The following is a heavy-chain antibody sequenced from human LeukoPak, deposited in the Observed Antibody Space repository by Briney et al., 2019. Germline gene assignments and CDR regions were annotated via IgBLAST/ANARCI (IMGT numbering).Heavy chain of an antibody. D-gene: IGHD2-2*01. V-gene: IGHV3-9*01. Sequence: GRSLRLSCAASGFTFDDYAMHWVRQAPGKGLEWVSGISWNSGSIGYADSVKGRFTISRDNAKNSLNLQMNSLRAEDTAVYYCATSSNAPGNHWGQGTLVTVSS. CDR2: ISWNSGSI. CDR3: ATSSNAPGNH. CDR1: GFTFDDYA. J-gene: IGHJ5*02.